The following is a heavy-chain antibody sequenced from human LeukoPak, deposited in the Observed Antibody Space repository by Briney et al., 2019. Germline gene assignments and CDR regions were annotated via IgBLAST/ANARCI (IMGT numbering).Heavy chain of an antibody. CDR1: GGSISSGDYY. Sequence: SETLSLTCTVSGGSISSGDYYWSWIRQPPGKGLEWIGYIYYSGSTYYNPSLKSRVTISVDTSKNQFSLKLSSVTAADTAVYYCARLDGSGSYGTNWFDPWGQGTLVTVSS. J-gene: IGHJ5*02. D-gene: IGHD3-10*01. V-gene: IGHV4-30-4*08. CDR2: IYYSGST. CDR3: ARLDGSGSYGTNWFDP.